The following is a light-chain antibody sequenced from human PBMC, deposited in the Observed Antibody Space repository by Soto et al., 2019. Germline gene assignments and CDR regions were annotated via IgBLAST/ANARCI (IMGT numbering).Light chain of an antibody. CDR1: SSDVGGYNY. V-gene: IGLV2-14*01. CDR2: DVS. J-gene: IGLJ1*01. CDR3: SSYTSSSTHYV. Sequence: QSALTQPASVSGSPGQSITISCTGTSSDVGGYNYVSWYQQHPGKAPKLMIYDVSSRPSGVSNRFSGAKSGNTASLTISGLQTEDEADYYCSSYTSSSTHYVFGAGTKLTVL.